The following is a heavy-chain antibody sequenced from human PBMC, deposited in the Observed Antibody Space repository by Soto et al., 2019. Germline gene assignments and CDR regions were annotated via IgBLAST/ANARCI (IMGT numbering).Heavy chain of an antibody. J-gene: IGHJ6*02. V-gene: IGHV3-73*01. D-gene: IGHD4-17*01. CDR1: GFTFSGSA. CDR3: TRHAATVTEGYYYYYGMDV. Sequence: GGSLRLSCAASGFTFSGSAMHWVRQASGKGLEWVGRIRSKANSYATAYAASVKGRFTISRDDSKNTAYLQMNSLKTEDTAVYYCTRHAATVTEGYYYYYGMDVWGQGTTVTVSS. CDR2: IRSKANSYAT.